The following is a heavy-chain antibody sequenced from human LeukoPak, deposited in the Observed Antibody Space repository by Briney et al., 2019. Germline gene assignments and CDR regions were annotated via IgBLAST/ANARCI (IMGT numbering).Heavy chain of an antibody. D-gene: IGHD3-10*01. CDR1: ITVRSNY. CDR3: ATQSPDYSIGPSYGSFNI. Sequence: GGSLRLSCAASITVRSNYMTWVRQAPGKGLEWVSVIYSGGDTYYADSVKGRFTISRDNSKNTLFLQMNSLRAEDTALYYCATQSPDYSIGPSYGSFNIWGQGTKVTVSS. CDR2: IYSGGDT. V-gene: IGHV3-53*01. J-gene: IGHJ3*02.